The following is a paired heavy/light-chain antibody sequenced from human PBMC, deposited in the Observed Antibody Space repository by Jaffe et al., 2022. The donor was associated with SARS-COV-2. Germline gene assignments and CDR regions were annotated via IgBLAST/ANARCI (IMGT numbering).Light chain of an antibody. CDR1: SGHSGYA. Sequence: QVVLTQSPSASASLGASVKLTCTLSSGHSGYAIAWHQQQPEKGPRYLMSLNSDGRHTKGDGIPDRFSGSSSGAERYLTISSLQSEDEADYYCQTWGTGIRVFGGGTKLTVL. J-gene: IGLJ3*02. CDR3: QTWGTGIRV. CDR2: LNSDGRH. V-gene: IGLV4-69*01.
Heavy chain of an antibody. D-gene: IGHD5-18*01. V-gene: IGHV3-11*01. CDR3: ARDGRYSSGSPFDY. J-gene: IGHJ4*02. CDR1: GFTFSDYY. CDR2: ISSDGSTI. Sequence: QVQLVESGGGLVKPGGSLRLSCAASGFTFSDYYMNWIRQAPGKGLEWVSYISSDGSTIYYADSVKGRFTISRDNAKSSLYLQMNSLRAEDTAVYYCARDGRYSSGSPFDYWGQGTLVTVSS.